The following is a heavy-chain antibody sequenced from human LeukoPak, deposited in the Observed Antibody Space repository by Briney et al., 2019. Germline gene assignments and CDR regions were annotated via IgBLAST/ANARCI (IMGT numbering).Heavy chain of an antibody. V-gene: IGHV4-59*01. J-gene: IGHJ4*02. CDR2: IYHSGST. CDR3: ARGGDGYNVH. CDR1: GGSISSYY. D-gene: IGHD5-24*01. Sequence: SEPLSLTCTVSGGSISSYYWSWIRQPPGTGLEWIGNIYHSGSTNYNPSLKSRVTISVDTSKKQFSLKLSSVTAADTAVYYCARGGDGYNVHWGQGTLVTVSS.